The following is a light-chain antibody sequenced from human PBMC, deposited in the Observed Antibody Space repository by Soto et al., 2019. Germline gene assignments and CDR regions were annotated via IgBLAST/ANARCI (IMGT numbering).Light chain of an antibody. J-gene: IGLJ2*01. CDR1: ALPNQY. V-gene: IGLV3-25*02. CDR2: RDI. Sequence: SYELTQAPSVSVSPGQTARITCSGDALPNQYTYWYRQKPGQAPVVVIYRDIERPSGIPERFSASTSGTTVTLTISGVQAEDEADYYCQSADSSDTYWIFGGGTKLTVL. CDR3: QSADSSDTYWI.